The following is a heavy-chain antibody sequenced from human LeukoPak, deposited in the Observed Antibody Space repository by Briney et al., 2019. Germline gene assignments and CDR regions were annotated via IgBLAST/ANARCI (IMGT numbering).Heavy chain of an antibody. CDR2: IYYSGST. J-gene: IGHJ6*02. Sequence: PSETLSLTCTVSGGSISSGGYYWSWIRQHPGKGLEWIGYIYYSGSTYYNPSLKSRVTISVDTSKNQFSLKLSSVTAADTAVYYCARDIVVVLAAIGVNYYYYGMDVWGQGTTVTVSS. CDR3: ARDIVVVLAAIGVNYYYYGMDV. D-gene: IGHD2-2*01. CDR1: GGSISSGGYY. V-gene: IGHV4-31*03.